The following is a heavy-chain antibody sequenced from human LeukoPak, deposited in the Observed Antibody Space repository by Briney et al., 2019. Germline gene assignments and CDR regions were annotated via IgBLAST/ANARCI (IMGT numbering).Heavy chain of an antibody. CDR2: INPSGSST. J-gene: IGHJ4*02. Sequence: ASVKVSCKSSGYTFTSYYMHWVRQAPGQGLEWMGIINPSGSSTSYAQKFQGRVTMTRDTSTSTVYMELSSPSSDDTAVYYCARSLAAVTTGASYWGQGTLVTVSS. CDR1: GYTFTSYY. V-gene: IGHV1-46*01. D-gene: IGHD4-17*01. CDR3: ARSLAAVTTGASY.